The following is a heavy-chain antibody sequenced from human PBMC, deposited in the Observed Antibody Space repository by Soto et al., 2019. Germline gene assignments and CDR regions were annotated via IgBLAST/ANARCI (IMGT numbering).Heavy chain of an antibody. V-gene: IGHV3-33*01. J-gene: IGHJ4*02. CDR1: GFSFSTHG. Sequence: QVQLVESGGGVVRPGRSLRLSCAATGFSFSTHGMHWVRQAPGKGLEWVAVIVNDGSEQDYSDSVKGRFTISRDNSKNTLYLQMNNLRAEDTAVYYCARDDNYAYSGLDHGGQGILVTVSS. D-gene: IGHD5-12*01. CDR3: ARDDNYAYSGLDH. CDR2: IVNDGSEQ.